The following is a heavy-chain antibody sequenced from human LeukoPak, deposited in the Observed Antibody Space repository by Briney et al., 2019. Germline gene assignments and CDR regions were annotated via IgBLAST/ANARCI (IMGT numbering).Heavy chain of an antibody. CDR1: GFTFSSYS. CDR3: AKDLYVWGSYRYFDY. CDR2: ISSSSSYI. J-gene: IGHJ4*02. Sequence: GGSLRLSCAASGFTFSSYSMNWVRQAPGKGLEWVSSISSSSSYIYYADSVKGRFTISRDNAKNSLYLQMNSLRAEDTALYYCAKDLYVWGSYRYFDYWGQGTLVTVSS. D-gene: IGHD3-16*02. V-gene: IGHV3-21*04.